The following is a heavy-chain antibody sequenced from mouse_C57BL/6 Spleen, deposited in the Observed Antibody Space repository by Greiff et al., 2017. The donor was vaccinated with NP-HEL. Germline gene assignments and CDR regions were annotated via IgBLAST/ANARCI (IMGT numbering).Heavy chain of an antibody. CDR1: GYTFTDYE. D-gene: IGHD2-4*01. CDR3: TIRGGLRRDFDY. CDR2: IDPETGGT. V-gene: IGHV1-15*01. J-gene: IGHJ2*01. Sequence: VQLQQSGAELVRPGASVTLSCKASGYTFTDYEMHWVKQTPVHGLEWLGAIDPETGGTAYNQKFKGKAILTADKSSSTAYMELRSLTSEDSAVYYCTIRGGLRRDFDYWGQGTTLTVSS.